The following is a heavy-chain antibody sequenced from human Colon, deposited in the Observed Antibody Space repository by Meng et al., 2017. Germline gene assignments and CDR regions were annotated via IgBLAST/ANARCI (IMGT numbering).Heavy chain of an antibody. Sequence: VTLVQSGGGVVQPGTSLRLSCSASGFNFRELGFHWVRQAPGKGLEWVAAVTYDGKKQYYADSVKGRFIISRDNSDNTLYLQMGSLKPEDTAIYYCAKEWSSSYAYYDAWGQGTLVTVSS. CDR3: AKEWSSSYAYYDA. V-gene: IGHV3-30*04. D-gene: IGHD3-16*01. CDR1: GFNFRELG. J-gene: IGHJ5*01. CDR2: VTYDGKKQ.